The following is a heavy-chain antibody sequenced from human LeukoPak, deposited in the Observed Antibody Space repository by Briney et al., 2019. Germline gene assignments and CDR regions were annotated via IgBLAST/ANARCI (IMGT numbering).Heavy chain of an antibody. J-gene: IGHJ4*02. CDR1: GFTFDDYA. Sequence: GGSLRLSCAASGFTFDDYAMHWVRQAPGKGLEWVSGISWNSGTIGYADSVKGRFTISRDNTKNSLYLEMNSLRSEDTAFYYCAKSITPVGGDFDYWGQGTLVTVSS. V-gene: IGHV3-9*01. CDR2: ISWNSGTI. D-gene: IGHD6-13*01. CDR3: AKSITPVGGDFDY.